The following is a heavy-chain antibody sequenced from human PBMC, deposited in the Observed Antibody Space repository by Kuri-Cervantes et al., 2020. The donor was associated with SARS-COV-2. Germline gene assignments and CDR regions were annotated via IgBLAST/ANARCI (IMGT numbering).Heavy chain of an antibody. V-gene: IGHV3-43*01. CDR2: ISWDGGTR. Sequence: FTFDDYTMHWVRQAPGKGLEWVSLISWDGGTRYYADSVKGRFTISRDNSKNSLYLQMNSLRTEDTALYYCAKDSEDCSSTSCYIDYWGQGTLVTVSS. J-gene: IGHJ4*02. CDR1: FTFDDYT. D-gene: IGHD2-2*01. CDR3: AKDSEDCSSTSCYIDY.